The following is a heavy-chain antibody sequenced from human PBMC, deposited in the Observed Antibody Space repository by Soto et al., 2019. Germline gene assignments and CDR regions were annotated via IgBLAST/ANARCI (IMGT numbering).Heavy chain of an antibody. CDR2: MNPNSGNT. CDR3: ARRQRYGRNHYYYRMDV. D-gene: IGHD4-17*01. V-gene: IGHV1-8*01. CDR1: GYTFTSYD. Sequence: QVQLVQSGAEVKKPGASVKVSCKASGYTFTSYDINWVRQATGQGLEWMGWMNPNSGNTGYAQKSQGRVTMTRNTSISTAYMEPSSLRSENTAVYYCARRQRYGRNHYYYRMDVWGQGTTVTVSS. J-gene: IGHJ6*02.